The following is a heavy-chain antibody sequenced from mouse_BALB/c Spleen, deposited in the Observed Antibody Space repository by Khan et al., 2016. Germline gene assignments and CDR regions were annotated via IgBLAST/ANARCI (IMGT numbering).Heavy chain of an antibody. Sequence: EVELVESGGDLVKPGGSLKLSCAASGFTFSSYAMSWVRQTPEKRLEWVASISSGGSIYYPDSVKGRFTIPRDNARNILYLQMTGLRSEDTAMYYCARLLRYWYFDVWGAGTTVTVSS. CDR1: GFTFSSYA. CDR3: ARLLRYWYFDV. D-gene: IGHD1-1*01. V-gene: IGHV5-6-5*01. J-gene: IGHJ1*01. CDR2: ISSGGSI.